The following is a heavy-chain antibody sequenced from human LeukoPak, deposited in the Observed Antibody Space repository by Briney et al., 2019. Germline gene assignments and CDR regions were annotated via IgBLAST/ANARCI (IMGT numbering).Heavy chain of an antibody. V-gene: IGHV3-30*18. CDR3: AKLELIGLDY. D-gene: IGHD1-26*01. Sequence: GRSLRLSCAASGFTFSSYGMHWVRQAPGKGLEWVAVISYDGSNKYYADSVKGQFTISRDNSKNTLYLQMNSLRAEDTAVHYCAKLELIGLDYWGQGTLVTVSS. CDR2: ISYDGSNK. CDR1: GFTFSSYG. J-gene: IGHJ4*02.